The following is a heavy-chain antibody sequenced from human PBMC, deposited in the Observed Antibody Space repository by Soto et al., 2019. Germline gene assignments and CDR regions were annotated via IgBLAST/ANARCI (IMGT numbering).Heavy chain of an antibody. V-gene: IGHV1-69*06. D-gene: IGHD6-13*01. CDR2: IIPIFGTA. J-gene: IGHJ6*02. Sequence: GASVKVSCKACGGTFSSYAISWVRQAPGQGLEWMGGIIPIFGTANYAQKFQGRVTITADKSTSTAYMELSSLRSEDTAVYYCATRLGSSWYYYYYGMDVWGQGTTVTVSS. CDR3: ATRLGSSWYYYYYGMDV. CDR1: GGTFSSYA.